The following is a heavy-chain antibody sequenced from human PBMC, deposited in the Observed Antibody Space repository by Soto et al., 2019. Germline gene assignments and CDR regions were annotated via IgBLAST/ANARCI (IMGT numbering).Heavy chain of an antibody. CDR1: GGTFSSYA. CDR2: IIPIFGTA. Sequence: SVKVSCKASGGTFSSYAISWVRQAPGQGLEWMGGIIPIFGTANYAQKFQGRVTITADESTSTAYMELSSLRSEDTAVYYCASFGSSGYDYNYWGQGTLVTVSS. V-gene: IGHV1-69*13. J-gene: IGHJ4*02. CDR3: ASFGSSGYDYNY. D-gene: IGHD5-12*01.